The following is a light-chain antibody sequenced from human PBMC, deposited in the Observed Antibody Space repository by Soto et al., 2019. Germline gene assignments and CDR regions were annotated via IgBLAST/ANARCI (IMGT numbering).Light chain of an antibody. V-gene: IGLV2-8*01. CDR3: TSYAGNDRPV. CDR2: DVS. CDR1: SSDVGAYDY. Sequence: QSVLTQPPSASGSPGQSVTISCTGTSSDVGAYDYVCWYQQHPGKAPKLIIYDVSKRPSGVPGRFSGSKSGTTASLTVSGLQADDEADYYCTSYAGNDRPVFGGGTKLTVL. J-gene: IGLJ2*01.